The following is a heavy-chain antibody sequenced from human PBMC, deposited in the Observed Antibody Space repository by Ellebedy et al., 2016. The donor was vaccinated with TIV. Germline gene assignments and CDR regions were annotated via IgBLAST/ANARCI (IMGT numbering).Heavy chain of an antibody. D-gene: IGHD1-1*01. CDR2: IKEDGTDK. CDR1: GFTFSSCS. J-gene: IGHJ4*02. Sequence: GGSLRLSXAASGFTFSSCSMHWVRQAPGKGLEWVATIKEDGTDKNYVESVRGRFTISREHAKNSLYLQMNNLSAEDTAVYYCAKDRGWNLVDYWGQGTLVTVST. CDR3: AKDRGWNLVDY. V-gene: IGHV3-7*01.